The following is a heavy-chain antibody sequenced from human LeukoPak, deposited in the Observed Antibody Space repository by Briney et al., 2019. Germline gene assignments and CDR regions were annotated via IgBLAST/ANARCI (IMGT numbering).Heavy chain of an antibody. J-gene: IGHJ4*02. CDR2: INTYNGNT. CDR1: GYTFISYG. V-gene: IGHV1-18*01. Sequence: GASVKVSCKASGYTFISYGMSWVRQAPGQGLEWMGWINTYNGNTNYAQKLQGRVTMTTDTSTSTAYMELRSLRSDDTAVYYCASHGGDSNGYYFTYWGQGTLVTVSS. CDR3: ASHGGDSNGYYFTY. D-gene: IGHD3-22*01.